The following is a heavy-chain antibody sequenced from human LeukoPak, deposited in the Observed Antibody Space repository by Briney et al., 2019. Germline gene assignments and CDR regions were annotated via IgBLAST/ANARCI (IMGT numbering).Heavy chain of an antibody. CDR1: GGSIRNDY. J-gene: IGHJ5*02. V-gene: IGHV4-59*01. Sequence: SSETLSLTCAVSGGSIRNDYWSWIRQPPGKGLEWIGYISYSGSTNFNPSLKSRVTVSVDTSKNQFSLHLTSVTAADTAVYYCARVENYGSGSSEYWFDPWGQGTLVTVSS. D-gene: IGHD3-10*01. CDR2: ISYSGST. CDR3: ARVENYGSGSSEYWFDP.